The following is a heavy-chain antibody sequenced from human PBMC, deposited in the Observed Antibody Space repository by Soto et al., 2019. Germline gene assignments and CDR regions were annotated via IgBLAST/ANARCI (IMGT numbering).Heavy chain of an antibody. CDR1: GYTFTTYD. CDR2: ISGYNGST. CDR3: ANTMVRGVQVLYFDY. D-gene: IGHD3-10*01. Sequence: QVQLVQSGAEVKKPGASVKVSCKASGYTFTTYDISWVRQAPGQGLEWMGWISGYNGSTNYAQKLQGRVTMTTDTSTSTAYMELRSLRSDDTAVYYCANTMVRGVQVLYFDYWGQGTLVTVSS. V-gene: IGHV1-18*01. J-gene: IGHJ4*02.